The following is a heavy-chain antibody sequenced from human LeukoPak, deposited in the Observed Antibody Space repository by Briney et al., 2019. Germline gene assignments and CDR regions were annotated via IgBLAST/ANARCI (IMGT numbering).Heavy chain of an antibody. Sequence: SETLSLTCSVSGGSVSNYYWNWFRQVPGKGLEWIGFIYYSERATYNPSLKSRVTISINTSKNQFSLKLTSVTTADTAVYYCARGDLALSGTREYYYYYGMDVWGQGTTVTVSS. V-gene: IGHV4-59*02. D-gene: IGHD3-16*01. CDR3: ARGDLALSGTREYYYYYGMDV. CDR1: GGSVSNYY. J-gene: IGHJ6*02. CDR2: IYYSERA.